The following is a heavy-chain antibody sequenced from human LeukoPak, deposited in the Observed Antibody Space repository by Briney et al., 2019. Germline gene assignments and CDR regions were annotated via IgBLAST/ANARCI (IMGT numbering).Heavy chain of an antibody. CDR3: ASGMGLDY. CDR1: GLTFNKYW. D-gene: IGHD1-14*01. J-gene: IGHJ4*02. V-gene: IGHV3-7*01. Sequence: GGSLRLSCEASGLTFNKYWMTWVRQAPGKGLEWVANIKQDGSEKNYVDSVKGRFTISRDNAKNSLYLQMNSLRAEDTAVYYCASGMGLDYWGQGTLVTVSS. CDR2: IKQDGSEK.